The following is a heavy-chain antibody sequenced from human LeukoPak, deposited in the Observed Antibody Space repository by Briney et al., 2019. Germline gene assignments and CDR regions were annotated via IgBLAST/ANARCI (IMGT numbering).Heavy chain of an antibody. Sequence: GGSLRLSCAASGFTFSSYSMNWVRQAPGKGLEWVSYISSSSSTIYYADSVKGRFTISRDNAKNSLYLQMNSLRAEGTAVYYCARAITVDAFDIWGQGTMVTVSS. V-gene: IGHV3-48*01. D-gene: IGHD5-24*01. J-gene: IGHJ3*02. CDR1: GFTFSSYS. CDR2: ISSSSSTI. CDR3: ARAITVDAFDI.